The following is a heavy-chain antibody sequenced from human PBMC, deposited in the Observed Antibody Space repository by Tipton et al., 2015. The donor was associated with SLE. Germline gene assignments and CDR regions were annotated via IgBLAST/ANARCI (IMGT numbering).Heavy chain of an antibody. Sequence: TLSLTCTVSGGSISSYYWSWIRQPPGKGLEWIGYVYYSGSINYNPSLKSRVTISVDTSKNQFSLKLSSVTAADTAVYYCAREGLDRYYYYGMDVWGQGTTVTVSS. CDR2: VYYSGSI. J-gene: IGHJ6*02. CDR3: AREGLDRYYYYGMDV. CDR1: GGSISSYY. D-gene: IGHD6-19*01. V-gene: IGHV4-59*01.